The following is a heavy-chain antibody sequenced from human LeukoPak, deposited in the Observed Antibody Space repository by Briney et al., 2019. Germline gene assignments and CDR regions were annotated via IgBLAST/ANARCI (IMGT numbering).Heavy chain of an antibody. J-gene: IGHJ4*02. V-gene: IGHV3-30*04. D-gene: IGHD3-22*01. CDR1: EFTFSTYA. Sequence: GGSLRLSCAASEFTFSTYAMHWVRQAPGKGPEWVAVISRDGLDTYYADSVRGRFTLSRDNSKNTLYLQMNSLRAEDTAVYYCAKDSSVYYYDSRTLDYWGQGTLVTVSS. CDR3: AKDSSVYYYDSRTLDY. CDR2: ISRDGLDT.